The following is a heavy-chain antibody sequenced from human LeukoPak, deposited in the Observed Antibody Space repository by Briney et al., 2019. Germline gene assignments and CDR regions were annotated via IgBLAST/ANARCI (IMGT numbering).Heavy chain of an antibody. CDR1: GFTFSSYE. J-gene: IGHJ6*04. CDR3: AELGITMIGGV. V-gene: IGHV3-48*03. CDR2: ISSSGSTI. D-gene: IGHD3-10*02. Sequence: GGSLRLSCAASGFTFSSYEMSWVRQAPGKVVEGVSYISSSGSTIYYADAVKGRFTISRDNAKNSLYLQVNSLRAEDTAVYYCAELGITMIGGVWGKGTTVTISS.